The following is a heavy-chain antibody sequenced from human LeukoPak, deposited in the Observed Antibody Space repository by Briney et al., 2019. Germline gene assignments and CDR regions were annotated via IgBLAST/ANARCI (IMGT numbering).Heavy chain of an antibody. J-gene: IGHJ6*02. CDR3: ARELVSYYYGMDV. V-gene: IGHV1-18*01. Sequence: GSSVKVSCKASGGTFSSYAISWVRQAPGQGLEWMGWISAYNGNTNYAQKLQGRVTMTTDTSTSTAYMELWSLRSDDTAVYYCARELVSYYYGMDVWGQGTTVTVSS. CDR2: ISAYNGNT. D-gene: IGHD6-6*01. CDR1: GGTFSSYA.